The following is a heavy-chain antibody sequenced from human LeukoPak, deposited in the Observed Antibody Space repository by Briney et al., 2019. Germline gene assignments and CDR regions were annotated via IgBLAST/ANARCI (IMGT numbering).Heavy chain of an antibody. CDR2: IYTSGST. J-gene: IGHJ4*02. Sequence: SETLSLTCTVSGGSISSYYWSWIRQPAGKGLEWIGRIYTSGSTNYNPSLKSRVTMSVDTSKNQFSLKLSSVTAADTAVYYCASTDPGRMWFGELWYYFDYWGQGTLVTVSS. V-gene: IGHV4-4*07. CDR1: GGSISSYY. D-gene: IGHD3-10*01. CDR3: ASTDPGRMWFGELWYYFDY.